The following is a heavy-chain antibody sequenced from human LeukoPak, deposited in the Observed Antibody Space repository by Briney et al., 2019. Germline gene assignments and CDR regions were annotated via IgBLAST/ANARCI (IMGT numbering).Heavy chain of an antibody. V-gene: IGHV4-4*07. CDR1: GGSITSYY. D-gene: IGHD2-21*02. J-gene: IGHJ5*02. CDR3: ARYRGGVTASLDP. CDR2: IYSSGST. Sequence: SETLSLTCTVSGGSITSYYWSWIRQPAGKGLEWIWRIYSSGSTTYNPSLKRRVTISVDMSKNQFSLKLSSVTAAETAVYYFARYRGGVTASLDPWGQGTLVIVSS.